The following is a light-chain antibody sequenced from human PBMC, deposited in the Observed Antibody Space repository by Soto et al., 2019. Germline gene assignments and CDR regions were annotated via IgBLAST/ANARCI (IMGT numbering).Light chain of an antibody. CDR2: EVN. CDR1: SSDIGAYKY. J-gene: IGLJ1*01. CDR3: NSHTSSGFRV. Sequence: QSALTQPPSASGSPGQSVTISCSGTSSDIGAYKYVSWYQHHSGKVPRLIIYEVNKRPSGVPDRFSGSKSGNTASLIVSGLQAEDEADYYCNSHTSSGFRVFGTGTKVTVL. V-gene: IGLV2-8*01.